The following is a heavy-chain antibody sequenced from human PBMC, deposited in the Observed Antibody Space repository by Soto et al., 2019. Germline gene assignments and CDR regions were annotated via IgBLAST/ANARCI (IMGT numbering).Heavy chain of an antibody. Sequence: NPSETLSLTCTVSGGSISSYYWSWIRQPPGKGLEWIGYIYYSGSTNYNPSLKSRVTISVDTSKNQFSLKLSSVTAADTAVYYCVSINLGELSLDYWGQGTLVTVSS. CDR2: IYYSGST. J-gene: IGHJ4*02. CDR1: GGSISSYY. CDR3: VSINLGELSLDY. D-gene: IGHD3-16*02. V-gene: IGHV4-59*01.